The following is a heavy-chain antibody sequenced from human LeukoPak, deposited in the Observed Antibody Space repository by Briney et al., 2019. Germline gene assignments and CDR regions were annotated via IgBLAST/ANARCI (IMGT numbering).Heavy chain of an antibody. CDR2: IYYSGST. D-gene: IGHD3-22*01. CDR3: AIHSDSSGFYFAY. CDR1: GGSISSYY. Sequence: SETLSLTCTASGGSISSYYWSWIRQPPGKGLEWIGYIYYSGSTTYNPSLKTRVTISVDTPKNQFSLKLSSVTAADTAVYYCAIHSDSSGFYFAYWGQGTLVTVSS. V-gene: IGHV4-59*08. J-gene: IGHJ4*02.